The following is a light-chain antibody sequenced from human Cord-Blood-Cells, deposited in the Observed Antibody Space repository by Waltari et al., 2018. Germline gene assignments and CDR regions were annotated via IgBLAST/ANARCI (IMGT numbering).Light chain of an antibody. CDR3: QQYNNWPRT. V-gene: IGKV3-15*01. J-gene: IGKJ1*01. Sequence: EIVMTQSPATLSVSPGERAPLSCRASQSVSSNLAWYPQKPGQAPRLLIHGASTRATGIPARFSGSGSGTEFTLTISSLQSEDFAVYYCQQYNNWPRTFGQGTKVEIK. CDR1: QSVSSN. CDR2: GAS.